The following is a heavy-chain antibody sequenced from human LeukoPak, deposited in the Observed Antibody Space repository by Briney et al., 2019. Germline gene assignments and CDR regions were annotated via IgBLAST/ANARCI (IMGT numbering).Heavy chain of an antibody. CDR2: IRSKAYGGTT. J-gene: IGHJ6*03. D-gene: IGHD3-22*01. V-gene: IGHV3-49*03. CDR3: TRVPRAYYYDSSGGYYYYYYMDV. CDR1: GFTFGDYA. Sequence: GGSLRLSCTASGFTFGDYAMSWFRQAPGKGLEWVGFIRSKAYGGTTEYAASVKGRFTISRDDSKSIAYLQMNSLKTEDTAVYYCTRVPRAYYYDSSGGYYYYYYMDVWGKGTTVTVSS.